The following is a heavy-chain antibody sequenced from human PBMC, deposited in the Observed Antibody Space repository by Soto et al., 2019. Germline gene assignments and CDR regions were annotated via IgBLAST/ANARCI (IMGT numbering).Heavy chain of an antibody. D-gene: IGHD3-10*01. CDR3: VGSGSYRGQHPGLYYYYYGMDV. CDR1: GGSISSYY. J-gene: IGHJ6*02. V-gene: IGHV4-59*01. Sequence: PSETLSLTCTVSGGSISSYYWSWIRQAPGKGLEWIAYIFYTGSTKYNPSLESRVTISLDMSKSQFSLKVSSVTAADTAVYYCVGSGSYRGQHPGLYYYYYGMDVWGQGTTVTVSS. CDR2: IFYTGST.